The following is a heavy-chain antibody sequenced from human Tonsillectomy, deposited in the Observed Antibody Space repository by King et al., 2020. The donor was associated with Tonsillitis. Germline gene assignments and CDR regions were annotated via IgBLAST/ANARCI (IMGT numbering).Heavy chain of an antibody. CDR1: GGSISSSSYY. Sequence: QLQESGPGLVKPSETLSLTCTVSGGSISSSSYYWGWIRQPPGKGLEWIGSIYYSGSTYYNPSLKSRFTISVDTSKNQFSLKLSSVTAADTAVYYCVRPYSSGWYAWFDPWGQGTQVTVSS. CDR3: VRPYSSGWYAWFDP. J-gene: IGHJ5*02. V-gene: IGHV4-39*01. D-gene: IGHD6-19*01. CDR2: IYYSGST.